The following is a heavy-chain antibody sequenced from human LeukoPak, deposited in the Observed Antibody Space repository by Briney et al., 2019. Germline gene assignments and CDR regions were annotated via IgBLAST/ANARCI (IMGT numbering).Heavy chain of an antibody. Sequence: SETLSLTCTVSGGSISNYYWSWIRQPAGKGLEWIGRIYSSGSTNYNPSLKSRVTISVDKSKNQFSLRLSSVTAADTAVYYCARAGFGDYYYYYYMDVRGKGTTVTVSS. D-gene: IGHD2-21*02. CDR2: IYSSGST. CDR3: ARAGFGDYYYYYYMDV. CDR1: GGSISNYY. J-gene: IGHJ6*03. V-gene: IGHV4-4*07.